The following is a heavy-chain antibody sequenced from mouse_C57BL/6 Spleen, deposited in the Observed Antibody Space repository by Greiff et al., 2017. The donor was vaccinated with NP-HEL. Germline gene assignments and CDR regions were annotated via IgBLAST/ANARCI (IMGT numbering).Heavy chain of an antibody. D-gene: IGHD4-1*01. CDR3: ARFSGTWRYFDV. CDR2: INPNNGGT. J-gene: IGHJ1*03. Sequence: EVQLQQSGPELVKPGASVKISCKASGYTFTDYYMNWVKQSHGKSLEWIGDINPNNGGTSYNQKFKGKATLTVDKSSSTAYMELRSLTSEDSAVYYCARFSGTWRYFDVWGTGTTVTVSS. V-gene: IGHV1-26*01. CDR1: GYTFTDYY.